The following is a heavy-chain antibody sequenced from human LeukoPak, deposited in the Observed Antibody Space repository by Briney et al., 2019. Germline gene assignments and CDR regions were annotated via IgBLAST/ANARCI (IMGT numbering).Heavy chain of an antibody. J-gene: IGHJ3*02. CDR3: ARTVQSSGWFPDAFDI. D-gene: IGHD6-19*01. V-gene: IGHV4-61*01. CDR1: GGSISSGSYY. CDR2: IYYSGST. Sequence: PSQTLSLTCTVSGGSISSGSYYWSWIRQPPGKGLEWIGYIYYSGSTNYNPSLKSRVTISVDTSKNQFSLKLSSVTAADTAVYYCARTVQSSGWFPDAFDIWGQGTMVTVSS.